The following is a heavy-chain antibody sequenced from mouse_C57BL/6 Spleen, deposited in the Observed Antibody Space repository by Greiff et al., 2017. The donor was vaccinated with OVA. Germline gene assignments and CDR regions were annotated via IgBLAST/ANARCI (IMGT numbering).Heavy chain of an antibody. D-gene: IGHD1-1*01. CDR1: GFNIKDYY. CDR2: IDPEDGET. CDR3: ARTTVVARYFDV. Sequence: VQLKQSGAELVKPGASVKLSCTASGFNIKDYYMHWVKQRTEQGLEWIGRIDPEDGETKYAPKFQGKATITADTTSNTAYLQLRSLTSEDTAVDYCARTTVVARYFDVWGTGTTVTVSS. V-gene: IGHV14-2*01. J-gene: IGHJ1*03.